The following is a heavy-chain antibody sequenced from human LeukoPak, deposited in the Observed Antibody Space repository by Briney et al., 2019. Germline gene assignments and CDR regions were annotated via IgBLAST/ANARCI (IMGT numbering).Heavy chain of an antibody. CDR1: GFTFSSYW. CDR2: ISWNSGSI. J-gene: IGHJ4*02. CDR3: AKDRTAVAGTPFDY. D-gene: IGHD6-19*01. Sequence: GGSLRLSCAASGFTFSSYWMSWVRQAPGKGLEWVSGISWNSGSIGYADSVKGRFTISRDNAKNSLYLQMNSLRAEDTALYYCAKDRTAVAGTPFDYWGQGTLVTVSS. V-gene: IGHV3-9*01.